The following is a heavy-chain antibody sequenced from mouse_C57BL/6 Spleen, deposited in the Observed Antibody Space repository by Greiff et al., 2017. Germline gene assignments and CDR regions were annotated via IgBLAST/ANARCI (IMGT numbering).Heavy chain of an antibody. J-gene: IGHJ2*01. CDR2: INPNNGGT. V-gene: IGHV1-26*01. Sequence: EVQLQQSGPELVKPGASVKISCKASGYTFTDYYMNWVKQSHGKSLEWIGDINPNNGGTSYNQKFKGKATLTVDKSSSTAYMELRSLTSEDSAVYYCARSGGYYSLDYWGQGTTLTVSS. CDR3: ARSGGYYSLDY. D-gene: IGHD2-3*01. CDR1: GYTFTDYY.